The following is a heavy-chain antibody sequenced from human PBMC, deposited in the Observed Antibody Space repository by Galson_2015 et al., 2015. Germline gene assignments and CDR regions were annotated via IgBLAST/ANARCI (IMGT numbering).Heavy chain of an antibody. D-gene: IGHD3-22*01. CDR3: ARTPYNGYDSSGYYYGY. CDR1: GYSCTSYW. J-gene: IGHJ4*02. Sequence: QSGAEVKKPGESLRISCKGSGYSCTSYWISWVRQMPGKGLEWMGRIDPSDSYTNYSPSFQGHVTISADKSISTAYLQWSSLKASDTAMYYCARTPYNGYDSSGYYYGYWGQGTLVTVSS. CDR2: IDPSDSYT. V-gene: IGHV5-10-1*01.